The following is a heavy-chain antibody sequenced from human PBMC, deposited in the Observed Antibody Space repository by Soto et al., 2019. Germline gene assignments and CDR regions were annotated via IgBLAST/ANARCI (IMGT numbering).Heavy chain of an antibody. CDR2: ISGSGGST. CDR1: GFTFSSYA. V-gene: IGHV3-23*01. Sequence: GGSLRLSCAASGFTFSSYAMSWVRQAPGKGLEWVSAISGSGGSTYYADSVKGRFTISRDNSKNTLYLQMNSLRAEDTAVYYCAKHLRPYYYSGMDVWGQGTTVTVSS. J-gene: IGHJ6*02. CDR3: AKHLRPYYYSGMDV.